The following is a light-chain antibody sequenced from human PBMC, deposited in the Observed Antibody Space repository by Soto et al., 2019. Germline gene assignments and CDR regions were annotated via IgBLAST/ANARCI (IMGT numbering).Light chain of an antibody. J-gene: IGKJ1*01. CDR1: QNVLYSSNNKNY. CDR3: QQYYSAPWT. Sequence: DFVMTQSPDSLAASLGERATINCKSSQNVLYSSNNKNYLAWYQQKPGQPPKLLIYWASTRESGVPDRFSGSGSGTDFSLTITSLQAEDVAVYYCQQYYSAPWTFGQGTKVEIK. CDR2: WAS. V-gene: IGKV4-1*01.